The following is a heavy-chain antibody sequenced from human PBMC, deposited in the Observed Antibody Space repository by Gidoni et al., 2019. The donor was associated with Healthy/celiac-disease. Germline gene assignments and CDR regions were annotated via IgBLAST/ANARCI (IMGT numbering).Heavy chain of an antibody. CDR1: GGSIRSSSYY. CDR3: ARRVGDDGSYRYFDY. J-gene: IGHJ4*02. Sequence: QLQLQESGPGLVKPSETLSLTCTVSGGSIRSSSYYWGWIRQPPGKGLEWIGRIYYSGSTYYNPSLKSRVTISVDTSKNQFSLKLSSVTAADTAVYYCARRVGDDGSYRYFDYWGQGTLVTVSS. D-gene: IGHD1-26*01. CDR2: IYYSGST. V-gene: IGHV4-39*01.